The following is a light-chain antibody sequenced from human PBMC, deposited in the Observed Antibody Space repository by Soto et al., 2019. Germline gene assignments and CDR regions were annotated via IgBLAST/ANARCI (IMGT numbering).Light chain of an antibody. Sequence: QSSLTQPASVSGSLVQSITISCTGTSRDVCAYNSLSWYQQHPGKAPKLIIFEVFNRPSGASTRFSGSKSGNTASLTISGLQADDEADYYCSSYTDSXTYVCGTGTKV. CDR1: SRDVCAYNS. CDR3: SSYTDSXTYV. V-gene: IGLV2-14*01. CDR2: EVF. J-gene: IGLJ1*01.